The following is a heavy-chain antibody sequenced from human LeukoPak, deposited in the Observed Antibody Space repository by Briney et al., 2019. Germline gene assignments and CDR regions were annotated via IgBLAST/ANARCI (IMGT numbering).Heavy chain of an antibody. CDR3: ARGAQYYDILTGYQDAFDI. J-gene: IGHJ3*02. CDR1: GFTFSSYS. CDR2: ISSSSSYI. V-gene: IGHV3-21*01. D-gene: IGHD3-9*01. Sequence: PGGSLRLSCAASGFTFSSYSMNWVRQAPGKGLEWVSSISSSSSYIYYADSVKGRFTISRDNAKNSLYLQMNSLRAEDTAVYYCARGAQYYDILTGYQDAFDIWGQGTMVTVSS.